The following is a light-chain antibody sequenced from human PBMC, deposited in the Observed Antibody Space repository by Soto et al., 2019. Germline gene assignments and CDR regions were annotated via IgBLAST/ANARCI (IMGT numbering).Light chain of an antibody. CDR1: QSVSSN. Sequence: EIVMTQSPATLSVSPGERATLSCRASQSVSSNLAWYQQKPGQAPRLLFYGASTRATGIPARFSGSWSGTDLTLTISSLQSEDFAVYYCQQSNNWPYTFGQGTKLEIK. CDR3: QQSNNWPYT. V-gene: IGKV3-15*01. J-gene: IGKJ2*01. CDR2: GAS.